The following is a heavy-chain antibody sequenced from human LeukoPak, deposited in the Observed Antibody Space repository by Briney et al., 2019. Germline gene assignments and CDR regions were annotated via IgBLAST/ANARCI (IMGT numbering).Heavy chain of an antibody. CDR2: ISSSGGTI. CDR1: GFTFSNYE. D-gene: IGHD3-10*01. Sequence: GGSLRLSGAASGFTFSNYEMNWVRQAPGKGLECVSYISSSGGTIYYADSVKGRFTISRDNAKNSLYLQMHSLRAEDTAVYYCASRPPPSRGPYDYWGQGTLVTVSS. CDR3: ASRPPPSRGPYDY. V-gene: IGHV3-48*03. J-gene: IGHJ4*02.